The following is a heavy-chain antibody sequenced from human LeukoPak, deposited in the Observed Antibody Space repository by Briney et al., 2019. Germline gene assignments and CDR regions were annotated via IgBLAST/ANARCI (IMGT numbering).Heavy chain of an antibody. V-gene: IGHV4-30-2*01. CDR1: GGSISSGGYS. Sequence: SETLSLTCAVSGGSISSGGYSWSWIRQPPGKGLEWIGYIYHSGSTYYNPSLKSRVTISVDRSKNQFSLKLSSVTAADTAVYYCARVGCSGGGCYSGWFDPWGQGTLVTVSS. CDR2: IYHSGST. J-gene: IGHJ5*02. D-gene: IGHD2-15*01. CDR3: ARVGCSGGGCYSGWFDP.